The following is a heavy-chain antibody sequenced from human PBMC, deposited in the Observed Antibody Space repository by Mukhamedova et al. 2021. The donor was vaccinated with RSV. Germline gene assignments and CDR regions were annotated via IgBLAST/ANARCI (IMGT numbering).Heavy chain of an antibody. CDR2: IYPGDSDT. Sequence: VIYPGDSDTRYSQSFQGQVTISADKSISTAYLQWSSLKASDTAMYYCARPVETAIDYWGQGTLVTVSS. CDR3: ARPVETAIDY. D-gene: IGHD5-18*01. V-gene: IGHV5-51*01. J-gene: IGHJ4*02.